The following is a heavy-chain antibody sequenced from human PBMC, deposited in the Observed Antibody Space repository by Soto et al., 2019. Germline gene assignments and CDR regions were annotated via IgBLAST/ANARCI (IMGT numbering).Heavy chain of an antibody. J-gene: IGHJ4*02. CDR1: GFTFSDYA. V-gene: IGHV3-23*01. CDR3: ANVPIWCSSTSCYTEGFDY. D-gene: IGHD2-2*02. CDR2: ISAGGST. Sequence: ASVRLSCTASGFTFSDYAMSWVRQPPGKGLEWVSVISAGGSTYYADSVKGRFTVSRANPKNTLYLQMNSLRAEDTAVYYCANVPIWCSSTSCYTEGFDYWGQGTLVTVSS.